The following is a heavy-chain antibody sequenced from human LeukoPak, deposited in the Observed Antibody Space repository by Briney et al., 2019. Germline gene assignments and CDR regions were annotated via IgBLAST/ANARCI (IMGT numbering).Heavy chain of an antibody. D-gene: IGHD3-10*01. CDR3: ARLGLLWFGESGVDV. V-gene: IGHV4-59*08. CDR2: IYYSGST. CDR1: GGSMNPFY. Sequence: PSDTLSLTCTVSGGSMNPFYWNWIRQPPGKGLEWIGYIYYSGSTNYNPSLKSRVTISVDTSKNQFSLKLSSVTAADTAVYYCARLGLLWFGESGVDVWGQGTTVTVSS. J-gene: IGHJ6*02.